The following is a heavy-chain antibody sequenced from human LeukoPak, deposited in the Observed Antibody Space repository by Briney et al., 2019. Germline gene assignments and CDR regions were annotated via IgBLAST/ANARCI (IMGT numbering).Heavy chain of an antibody. CDR1: GESFSGYY. Sequence: SETLSVTCAVHGESFSGYYWNWIRQPPGKGLEWIGEINHSGSTNYNPSLKSRVTMSVDTSKNQFSLKLSSVTAADTAVYYCARGPYYGSGSFPYWGQGTLVTVSS. D-gene: IGHD3-10*01. J-gene: IGHJ4*02. CDR2: INHSGST. CDR3: ARGPYYGSGSFPY. V-gene: IGHV4-34*01.